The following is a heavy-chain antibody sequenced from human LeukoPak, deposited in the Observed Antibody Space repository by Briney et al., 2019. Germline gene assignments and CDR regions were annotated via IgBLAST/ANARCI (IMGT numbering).Heavy chain of an antibody. CDR1: GFTFSSYG. CDR2: ISSGGPTI. D-gene: IGHD6-6*01. J-gene: IGHJ4*02. Sequence: GGSLRLSCAASGFTFSSYGMNWVRQASGTGLQWVSYISSGGPTINYADSVRGRFAGSRDNAKSSLYLQMNNLRVGDTAVYYCARGGAARPDYWGQGTLVTVSS. V-gene: IGHV3-48*04. CDR3: ARGGAARPDY.